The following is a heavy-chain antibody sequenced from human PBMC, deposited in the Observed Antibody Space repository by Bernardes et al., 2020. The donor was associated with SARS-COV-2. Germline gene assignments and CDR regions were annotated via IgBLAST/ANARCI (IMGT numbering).Heavy chain of an antibody. V-gene: IGHV3-48*04. CDR2: TSSGSRTI. D-gene: IGHD6-13*01. Sequence: GSLKLSCPASRLTFIPYSMNWVRQAPRKGLEWVSYTSSGSRTIYYADSVKGRFTISRDNVKNLLFLQMNSLGVEDTAVYYCAGGIGPIDYWGQGTLVTVSS. CDR3: AGGIGPIDY. CDR1: RLTFIPYS. J-gene: IGHJ4*02.